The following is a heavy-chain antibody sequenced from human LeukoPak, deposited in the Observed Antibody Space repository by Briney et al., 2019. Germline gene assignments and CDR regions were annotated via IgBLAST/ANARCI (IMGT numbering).Heavy chain of an antibody. CDR2: ITISGHTK. V-gene: IGHV3-48*04. J-gene: IGHJ5*02. CDR3: ARGDPHADL. Sequence: GGSLRLSCAASGFTFSNYWMFWVRQAPGKGLEWIADITISGHTKNYADSVKGRFTISRDNARSSLYLQMNSLRVEDTGVFYCARGDPHADLWGQGTLVTVSS. CDR1: GFTFSNYW.